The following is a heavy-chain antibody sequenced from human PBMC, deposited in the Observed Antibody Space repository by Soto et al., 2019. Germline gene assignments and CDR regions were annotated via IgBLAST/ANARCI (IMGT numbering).Heavy chain of an antibody. J-gene: IGHJ3*02. CDR1: GFSVRDKY. D-gene: IGHD1-1*01. V-gene: IGHV3-53*01. CDR3: ATSIHNFGPHAFEI. CDR2: ISEQGTA. Sequence: PGGSLRLSCAASGFSVRDKYMTWVRQAPGQGLEWVSLISEQGTAVHADSVKGRFTISRDISKKALYLEMNNLRADGTALYYCATSIHNFGPHAFEIWGQGTMVTVSS.